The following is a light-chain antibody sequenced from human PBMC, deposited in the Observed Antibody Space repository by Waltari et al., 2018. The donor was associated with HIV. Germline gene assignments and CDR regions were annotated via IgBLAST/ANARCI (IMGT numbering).Light chain of an antibody. J-gene: IGLJ3*02. Sequence: QSVLTQPPSASGAPGQTVTISCSGSTSNVETQWVYWYQQLPGTAPKLLIYRNYQRPSGVPDRFSSSKSGASASLIISGLRSEDEVDYFCGVWDSTLKQWLFGGRTKLTVL. CDR3: GVWDSTLKQWL. CDR2: RNY. CDR1: TSNVETQW. V-gene: IGLV1-47*01.